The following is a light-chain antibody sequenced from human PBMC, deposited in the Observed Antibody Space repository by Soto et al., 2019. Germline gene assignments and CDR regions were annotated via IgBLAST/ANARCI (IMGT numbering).Light chain of an antibody. Sequence: EIVMTQSPATLSLSPGERATLSCRASQSIHTSLAWYQQKPGQAPRLLIYGASTRATGIPVRSSGSGSGTEFTLTITSLQSEDFAVYYCQEYNNWHPITFGGGTKVDI. V-gene: IGKV3-15*01. J-gene: IGKJ4*01. CDR2: GAS. CDR1: QSIHTS. CDR3: QEYNNWHPIT.